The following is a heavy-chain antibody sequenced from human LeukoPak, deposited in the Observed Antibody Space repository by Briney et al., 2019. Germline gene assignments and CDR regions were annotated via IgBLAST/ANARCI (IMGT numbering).Heavy chain of an antibody. CDR3: ARDCSGGSCQVRDY. D-gene: IGHD2-15*01. J-gene: IGHJ4*02. CDR1: GFTFDDYG. V-gene: IGHV3-20*04. CDR2: INWNGGST. Sequence: PGGSLRLSCAASGFTFDDYGMSWVRQAPGKGLEWVSGINWNGGSTGYADSVKRRFTISRDNAKNSLYLQMNSLRAEDTALYYCARDCSGGSCQVRDYWGQGTLVTVSS.